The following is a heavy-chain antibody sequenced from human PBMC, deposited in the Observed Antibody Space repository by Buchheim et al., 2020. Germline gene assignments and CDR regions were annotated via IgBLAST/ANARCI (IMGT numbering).Heavy chain of an antibody. J-gene: IGHJ4*02. CDR1: GFTFSNFW. Sequence: EVQLVESGGGLVQPGGSLRLSCADSGFTFSNFWMSWLRQVAGKGLGCLAHIKVDGGERYHVGSVRGRFTISRDNAKNSLYMQMNSLRAEDTAVYYCARGGGASDYWGQGTL. V-gene: IGHV3-7*01. CDR3: ARGGGASDY. D-gene: IGHD3-16*01. CDR2: IKVDGGER.